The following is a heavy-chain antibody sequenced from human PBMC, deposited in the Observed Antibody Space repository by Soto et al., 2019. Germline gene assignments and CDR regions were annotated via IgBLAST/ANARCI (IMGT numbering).Heavy chain of an antibody. CDR1: GFIFRNYA. CDR3: ARDPNGDYIGAFDF. D-gene: IGHD4-17*01. J-gene: IGHJ3*01. Sequence: GGSLRLSCAASGFIFRNYAMMWVRQAPGRGLEWVSAMASGGGGARYADSVRGRFTISRDNSKNTLYLQMDSLKAEDTAVYYCARDPNGDYIGAFDFWGQGMLVTVSS. V-gene: IGHV3-23*01. CDR2: MASGGGGA.